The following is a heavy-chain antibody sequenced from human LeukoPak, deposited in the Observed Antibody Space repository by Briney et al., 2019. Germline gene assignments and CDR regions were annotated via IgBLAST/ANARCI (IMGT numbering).Heavy chain of an antibody. D-gene: IGHD3-9*01. CDR2: ISAYNGNT. CDR1: GYTFTSYG. V-gene: IGHV1-18*01. CDR3: AREFRLTDYYEWYFDL. Sequence: GASVKVSCKASGYTFTSYGISWVRQAPGQGLEWMGWISAYNGNTNYAQKFQGRVTMTTDTSTSTAYMELRSLRSDDTAVYYCAREFRLTDYYEWYFDLWGRGTLVTVSS. J-gene: IGHJ2*01.